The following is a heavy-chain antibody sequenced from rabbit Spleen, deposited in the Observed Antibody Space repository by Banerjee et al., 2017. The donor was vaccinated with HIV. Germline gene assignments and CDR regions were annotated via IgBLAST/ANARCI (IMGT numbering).Heavy chain of an antibody. CDR3: ARTADAIGADYFRL. D-gene: IGHD2-1*01. Sequence: QEQLEESGGDLVKPEGSLTLTCTASGFSLSRDYWICWVRQAPGKGLEWVACIDAGVKGTTYYASWAKGRFTISKTSSTTVTLQMTSLTVADTATYFCARTADAIGADYFRLWGPGTLVTVS. CDR1: GFSLSRDYW. V-gene: IGHV1S45*01. J-gene: IGHJ4*01. CDR2: IDAGVKGTT.